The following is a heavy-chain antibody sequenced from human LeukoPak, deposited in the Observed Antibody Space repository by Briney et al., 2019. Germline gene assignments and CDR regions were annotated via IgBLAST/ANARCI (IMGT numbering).Heavy chain of an antibody. J-gene: IGHJ4*02. D-gene: IGHD1-14*01. Sequence: GGSLRLSCAASGFTFSRLWMDWVRQAPGKGLEWVANIKGDGSLKQYVDSVKGRFTISRDNAKNSLYLQMNSLRGEDTAVYYCLAESTTSSEGYWGQGTLVTVSS. CDR2: IKGDGSLK. CDR3: LAESTTSSEGY. V-gene: IGHV3-7*01. CDR1: GFTFSRLW.